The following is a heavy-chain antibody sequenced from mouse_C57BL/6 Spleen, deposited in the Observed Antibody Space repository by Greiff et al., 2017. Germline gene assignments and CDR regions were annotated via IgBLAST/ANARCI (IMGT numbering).Heavy chain of an antibody. CDR3: TRGAITTVVGNFDY. V-gene: IGHV1-15*01. Sequence: VQLQQSGAELVRPGASVTLSCKASGYTFTDYEMHWVKQTPVHGLEWIGAIDPEPGGTAYNQKFKGKAILTADKSSSTAYMELRSLTSEDSAVYYCTRGAITTVVGNFDYGGQGTTLTVSS. D-gene: IGHD1-1*01. CDR1: GYTFTDYE. J-gene: IGHJ2*01. CDR2: IDPEPGGT.